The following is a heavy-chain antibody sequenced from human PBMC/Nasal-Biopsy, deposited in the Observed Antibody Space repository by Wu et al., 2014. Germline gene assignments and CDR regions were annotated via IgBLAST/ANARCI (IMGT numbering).Heavy chain of an antibody. D-gene: IGHD3-3*01. CDR3: ARVQQGARSPRDTIFRRGFSDS. J-gene: IGHJ4*02. CDR2: INAGNGYT. V-gene: IGHV1-3*01. Sequence: VKVSCKASGYTFTKFAVHWVRQAPGQSLEWMGWINAGNGYTKYSQRFQGRVTITRDTSATTAYMEVNNLRSEDTAVYYCARVQQGARSPRDTIFRRGFSDSWGQGTLITVSS. CDR1: GYTFTKFA.